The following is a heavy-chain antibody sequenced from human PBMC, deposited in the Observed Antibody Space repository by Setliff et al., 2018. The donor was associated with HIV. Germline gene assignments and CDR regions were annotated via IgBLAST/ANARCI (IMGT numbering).Heavy chain of an antibody. CDR2: MYYTGST. D-gene: IGHD6-13*01. Sequence: SETLSLTCTVSGGSISSNHYSWGWIRQPPGKGLEWIATMYYTGSTFYNPSLKSRLTMSVDTSKNQFSLRLHSVTAADTAVYYCARREGTAAAGTYYMDVWGKGTTVTVSS. CDR1: GGSISSNHYS. J-gene: IGHJ6*03. V-gene: IGHV4-39*01. CDR3: ARREGTAAAGTYYMDV.